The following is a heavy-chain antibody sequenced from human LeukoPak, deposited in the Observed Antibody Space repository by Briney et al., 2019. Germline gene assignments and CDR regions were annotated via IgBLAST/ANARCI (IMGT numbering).Heavy chain of an antibody. CDR3: AREDGYNFPYYFDY. Sequence: GGSLRLSCAASGFTLRSYWMSWVRQAPGKGLEWVANIKQDGSEKYYVDSVKGRFTISRDNAKNSLYLQMNSLRAEDTAVYYCAREDGYNFPYYFDYWGQGTLVTVSS. V-gene: IGHV3-7*01. J-gene: IGHJ4*02. D-gene: IGHD5-24*01. CDR1: GFTLRSYW. CDR2: IKQDGSEK.